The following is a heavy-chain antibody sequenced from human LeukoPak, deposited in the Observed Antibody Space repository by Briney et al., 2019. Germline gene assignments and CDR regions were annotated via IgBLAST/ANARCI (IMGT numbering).Heavy chain of an antibody. J-gene: IGHJ1*01. CDR2: INPNSGGT. CDR1: GYTFTGYY. V-gene: IGHV1-2*02. Sequence: ASVKVSCKASGYTFTGYYMHWVRQAPGQGLEWMGWINPNSGGTNYAQKFQGRVTMTRDTSISTAYMELSRLRSDDTAAYYCARSRPYTYCGGDCYSEYFQHWGQGTLVTVSS. D-gene: IGHD2-21*02. CDR3: ARSRPYTYCGGDCYSEYFQH.